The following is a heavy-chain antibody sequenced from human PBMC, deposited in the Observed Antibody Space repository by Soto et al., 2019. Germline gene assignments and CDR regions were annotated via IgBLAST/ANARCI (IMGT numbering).Heavy chain of an antibody. J-gene: IGHJ4*02. CDR1: GDSFSTYY. D-gene: IGHD3-3*01. CDR2: VYTSGST. V-gene: IGHV4-4*07. Sequence: QVQLQESGPGLVKPSETLSLTCTVSGDSFSTYYWSWIRQPAGKGLEWIGRVYTSGSTNYNPSLKSRVTMSVDTSKNQFSLKLNSVTAADTAVYYCARQGLPLEPFDYWGEGTLVPVSS. CDR3: ARQGLPLEPFDY.